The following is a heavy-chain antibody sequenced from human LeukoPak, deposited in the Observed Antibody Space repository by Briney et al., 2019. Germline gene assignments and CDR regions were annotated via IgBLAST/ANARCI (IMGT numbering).Heavy chain of an antibody. Sequence: PGRSLRLSCAASGFIFSHFGMHWVRQAPGKGLEWVAGMVTDGSKLYYAYAVKGPYTISRDNGTDIPFLQIDSLGAAETGVFYCARARRYDSSGSLDYWGQGTLVTVSS. D-gene: IGHD3-22*01. V-gene: IGHV3-30*03. J-gene: IGHJ4*02. CDR3: ARARRYDSSGSLDY. CDR1: GFIFSHFG. CDR2: MVTDGSKL.